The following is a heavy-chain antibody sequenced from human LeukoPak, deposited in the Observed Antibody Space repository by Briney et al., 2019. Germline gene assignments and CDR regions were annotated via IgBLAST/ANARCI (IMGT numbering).Heavy chain of an antibody. V-gene: IGHV4-59*12. D-gene: IGHD4-11*01. Sequence: PSETLSLTCTVSGDFITAYYWSWIRQPPGKGLEWIGYVYYTGSTEYNPSLRSRVTISVDMSKNHLSLKLSSVTAADTAIYYCARGRPYSRTYYFDSWGQGTLVTVSS. CDR3: ARGRPYSRTYYFDS. CDR2: VYYTGST. J-gene: IGHJ4*02. CDR1: GDFITAYY.